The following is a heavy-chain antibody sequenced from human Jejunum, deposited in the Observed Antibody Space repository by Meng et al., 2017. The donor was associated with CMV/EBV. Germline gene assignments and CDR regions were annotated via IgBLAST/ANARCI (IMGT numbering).Heavy chain of an antibody. CDR3: ARAGAELTAHLDF. Sequence: VQSGGEGQMPGASCKVSCRASGYAFTIFGISWVRQAPGQGLEWMGWISAKDGYTKYAQQFHDRVTMTTDTSTSTAYMELRSLRSDDTAVYYCARAGAELTAHLDFWGQGTLVTVSS. V-gene: IGHV1-18*01. D-gene: IGHD1-26*01. CDR2: ISAKDGYT. J-gene: IGHJ4*02. CDR1: GYAFTIFG.